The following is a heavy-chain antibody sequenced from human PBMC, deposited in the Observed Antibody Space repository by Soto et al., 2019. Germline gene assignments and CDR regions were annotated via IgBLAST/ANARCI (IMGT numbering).Heavy chain of an antibody. CDR1: GGSVSSGSYY. V-gene: IGHV4-61*01. CDR3: ARGSVRTMIVVWFDY. D-gene: IGHD3-22*01. Sequence: PSETLSLTCTVSGGSVSSGSYYWSWIRQPPGKGLEWIGYIYCSGSTSYNPSLKSRVTISVDTSKNQFSLKLSSVTAADTAVYYCARGSVRTMIVVWFDYWGQGTLVTVSS. J-gene: IGHJ4*02. CDR2: IYCSGST.